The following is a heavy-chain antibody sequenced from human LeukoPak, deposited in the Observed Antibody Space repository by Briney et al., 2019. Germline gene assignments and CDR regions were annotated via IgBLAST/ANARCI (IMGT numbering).Heavy chain of an antibody. CDR1: DGSISTYF. D-gene: IGHD6-19*01. CDR2: IYHSGTT. V-gene: IGHV4-59*01. J-gene: IGHJ2*01. Sequence: KPSETLPLTCTVSDGSISTYFWRWIRQPLGKGLEWIGHIYHSGTTIYNPTLKSRVTMSVDTSKNQFSLHLPSSPAADPVVVCRAGDSFGSGWYVLSGRGTLVTVSS. CDR3: AGDSFGSGWYVL.